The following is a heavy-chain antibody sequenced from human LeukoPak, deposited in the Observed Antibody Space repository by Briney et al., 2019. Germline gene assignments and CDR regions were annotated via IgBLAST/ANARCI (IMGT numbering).Heavy chain of an antibody. CDR3: ARGLTNYFGSGSYNI. V-gene: IGHV3-30*03. Sequence: GGSLRLSCAASGFTFSSYGMHWVRQAPGKGLEWVAVISYDGSNKYYADSVKGRFTISRDNSRNTLYLQMNSLRVEDTAVYYCARGLTNYFGSGSYNIWGQGTLVTVSS. J-gene: IGHJ4*02. CDR2: ISYDGSNK. D-gene: IGHD3-10*01. CDR1: GFTFSSYG.